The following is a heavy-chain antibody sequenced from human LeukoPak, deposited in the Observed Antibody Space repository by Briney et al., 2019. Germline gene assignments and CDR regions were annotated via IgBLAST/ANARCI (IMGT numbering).Heavy chain of an antibody. CDR2: INPNSGGT. J-gene: IGHJ4*02. Sequence: ASVKVSCKASGYTFTGYYMHWVRQAPGQGLEWMGWINPNSGGTNYAQKFQGRVTMTRDTSISTAYMELSRLRSDDTAVCYCARGVDSSGYYYATFDYWGQGTLVTVSS. D-gene: IGHD3-22*01. CDR1: GYTFTGYY. CDR3: ARGVDSSGYYYATFDY. V-gene: IGHV1-2*02.